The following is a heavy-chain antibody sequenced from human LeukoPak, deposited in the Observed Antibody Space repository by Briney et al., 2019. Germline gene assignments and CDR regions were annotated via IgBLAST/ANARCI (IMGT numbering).Heavy chain of an antibody. J-gene: IGHJ4*02. CDR3: ARDYGSGSYYNGIDY. D-gene: IGHD3-10*01. V-gene: IGHV3-30*03. Sequence: GRSLRLSCAASGFTFSSYGMHWVRQAPGKGLEWVAVISYDGSNKYYADSVKGRFTISRDNAKNSLYLQMNSLRAEDTAVYYCARDYGSGSYYNGIDYWGQGTLVTVSS. CDR2: ISYDGSNK. CDR1: GFTFSSYG.